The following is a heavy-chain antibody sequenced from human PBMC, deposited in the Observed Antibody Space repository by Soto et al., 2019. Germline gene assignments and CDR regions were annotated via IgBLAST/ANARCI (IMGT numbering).Heavy chain of an antibody. J-gene: IGHJ4*02. CDR2: FDPEDGET. D-gene: IGHD2-21*01. V-gene: IGHV1-24*01. Sequence: QVQLVQSGAEVKKPGASVKVSCKVSGYTLTELSMHWVRQAPGKGLEWMGGFDPEDGETIYAQKFQGGVTMTEDTSTDPAYMELSSLRSEDTAVYYCATDRLYSTQGWGWYWGQGTLVTVSS. CDR3: ATDRLYSTQGWGWY. CDR1: GYTLTELS.